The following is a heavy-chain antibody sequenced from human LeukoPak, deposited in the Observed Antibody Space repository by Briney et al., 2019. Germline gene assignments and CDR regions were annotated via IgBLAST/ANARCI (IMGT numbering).Heavy chain of an antibody. Sequence: SETLSLTCTVSGGSISSGGYYWSWIRQHPGKGLEWIGYIYYSGSTYYNPSLKSRVTISVDTSKNQFSLKLSSVTAADTAVYYCARDGDVTTFDYWGQGTLVTVSS. D-gene: IGHD7-27*01. V-gene: IGHV4-31*03. J-gene: IGHJ4*02. CDR2: IYYSGST. CDR1: GGSISSGGYY. CDR3: ARDGDVTTFDY.